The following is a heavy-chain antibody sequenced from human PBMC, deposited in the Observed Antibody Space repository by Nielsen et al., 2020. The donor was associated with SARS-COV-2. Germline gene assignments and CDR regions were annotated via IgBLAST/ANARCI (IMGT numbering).Heavy chain of an antibody. CDR3: ARAIVVVVAATGWFDP. CDR2: INHSGST. J-gene: IGHJ5*02. Sequence: SETLSLTCAVYGWSFSGYYWSWIRQPPGKGLEWIGEINHSGSTNYNPSLKSRVTISVDTSKIQFSLKLSSVTAADTAVYYCARAIVVVVAATGWFDPWGQGTLVTVSS. D-gene: IGHD2-15*01. CDR1: GWSFSGYY. V-gene: IGHV4-34*01.